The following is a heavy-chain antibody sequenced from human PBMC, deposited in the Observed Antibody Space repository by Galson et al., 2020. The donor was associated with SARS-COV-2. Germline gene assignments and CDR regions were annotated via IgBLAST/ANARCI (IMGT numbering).Heavy chain of an antibody. Sequence: ETSETLSLTCTVSGGSISSYYWSWIRQPPGKGLERIGYIYYSGSTNYNPSLKSRVTISVDTSKNQFSLKLSSVTAADTAVYYCATDYYDSTGWNYGMDVWGQGTTVTISS. CDR3: ATDYYDSTGWNYGMDV. CDR2: IYYSGST. V-gene: IGHV4-59*01. D-gene: IGHD3-22*01. J-gene: IGHJ6*02. CDR1: GGSISSYY.